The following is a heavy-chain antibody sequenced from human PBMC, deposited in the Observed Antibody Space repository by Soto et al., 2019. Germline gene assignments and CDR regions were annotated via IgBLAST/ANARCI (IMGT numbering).Heavy chain of an antibody. Sequence: GASVKVSCKASAYTFTSYDMHWVRQAPGQGLEWMGIINPSGGSTSYAQKFQGRVTMTRDTSTSTVYMELSSLRSEDTAVYYCARERTMVRGWNYYYGMDVWGQGTTVTVSS. CDR2: INPSGGST. CDR3: ARERTMVRGWNYYYGMDV. D-gene: IGHD3-10*01. V-gene: IGHV1-46*01. CDR1: AYTFTSYD. J-gene: IGHJ6*02.